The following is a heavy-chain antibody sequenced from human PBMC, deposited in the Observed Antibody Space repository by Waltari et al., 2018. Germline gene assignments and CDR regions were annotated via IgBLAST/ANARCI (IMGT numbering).Heavy chain of an antibody. V-gene: IGHV3-30*18. Sequence: QVQLVESGGGVVQPGRSLRLSCAASGFTFSSYGMHWVRQAPGKGLEWVAVRWCDGSNKYYADSVKGRLTSSRDNSRSTLYLQMNSLKAEDTAVYCCAKFTVSGAFDIWGQGTMVTVSS. D-gene: IGHD3-3*01. CDR2: RWCDGSNK. CDR1: GFTFSSYG. J-gene: IGHJ3*02. CDR3: AKFTVSGAFDI.